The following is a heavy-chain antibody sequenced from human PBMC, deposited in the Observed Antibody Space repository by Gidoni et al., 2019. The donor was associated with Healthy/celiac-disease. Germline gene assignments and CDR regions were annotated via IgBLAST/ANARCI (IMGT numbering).Heavy chain of an antibody. J-gene: IGHJ4*02. V-gene: IGHV3-23*04. CDR1: GCTFSSYA. CDR2: ISGTGGSP. Sequence: EVQRVESGGGLAQHGGSLRLSCAASGCTFSSYAMSWVRQAPGKGLVWFSAISGTGGSPYYADSVKRRFTLSRDNSKTTLYLQMHRLRAEDTAVCYCANDPDYWGQGTLVTVSS. CDR3: ANDPDY.